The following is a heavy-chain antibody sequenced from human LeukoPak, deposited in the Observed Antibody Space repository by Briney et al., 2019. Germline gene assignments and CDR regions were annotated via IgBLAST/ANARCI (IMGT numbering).Heavy chain of an antibody. V-gene: IGHV4-59*02. CDR3: ARDSGTTGEVKFDP. CDR1: GGSVSDYY. J-gene: IGHJ5*02. Sequence: SETLSLTCTVSGGSVSDYYWSWIRQSPGKGLEWIGYIYYTGSTSYNPSLRSRVTMSIDTSNNQFSLRLRFVTAADTAVYYCARDSGTTGEVKFDPWGQGTLVTVSS. CDR2: IYYTGST. D-gene: IGHD3-10*01.